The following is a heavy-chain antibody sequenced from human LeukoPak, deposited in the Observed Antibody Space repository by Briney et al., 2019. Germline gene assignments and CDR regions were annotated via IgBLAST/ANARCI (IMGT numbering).Heavy chain of an antibody. CDR1: GESISNYY. CDR2: MNTSGTT. CDR3: ARERLGFRVDV. D-gene: IGHD3-10*01. V-gene: IGHV4-4*07. J-gene: IGHJ6*04. Sequence: SDTLSLTCTVSGESISNYYWTWIRQSAGKGLQWIGRMNTSGTTNYNPYLKSRVTMSLDTSKNQFSLNLSSVTAADTAVYYCARERLGFRVDVWGKGTTVTVLS.